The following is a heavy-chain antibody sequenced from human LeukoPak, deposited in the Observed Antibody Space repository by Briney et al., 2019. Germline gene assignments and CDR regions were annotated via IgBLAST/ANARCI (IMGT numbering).Heavy chain of an antibody. CDR1: GFTFSDYY. D-gene: IGHD3-10*01. CDR3: AKKSQDYYGSGSYLFDY. Sequence: PGGSLRLSCAASGFTFSDYYMSWIRQAPGKGLEWVSAISGSGGSTYYADSVKGRFTISRDNSKNTLYLQMNSLRAEDTAVYYCAKKSQDYYGSGSYLFDYWGQGTLVTVSS. J-gene: IGHJ4*02. V-gene: IGHV3-23*01. CDR2: ISGSGGST.